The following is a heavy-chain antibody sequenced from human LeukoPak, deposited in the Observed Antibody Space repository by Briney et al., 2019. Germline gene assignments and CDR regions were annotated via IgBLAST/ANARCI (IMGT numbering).Heavy chain of an antibody. CDR2: ISYDGSKK. J-gene: IGHJ6*02. D-gene: IGHD3-3*01. CDR1: GFTFSSYA. CDR3: ARGGDFWSGYKTHEYGLDV. V-gene: IGHV3-30-3*01. Sequence: PGRSLRPSCAASGFTFSSYAMHWVRQAPGKGLEWVAVISYDGSKKYHADSVKGRFTISRDNSNKMQYLEMDSLRADDTAVYYCARGGDFWSGYKTHEYGLDVWGQGTTVTVSS.